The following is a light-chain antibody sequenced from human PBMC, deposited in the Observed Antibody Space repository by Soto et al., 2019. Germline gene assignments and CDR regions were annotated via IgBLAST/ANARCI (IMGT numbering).Light chain of an antibody. J-gene: IGKJ2*01. CDR3: QQYGSSPYT. CDR1: QSVSSN. CDR2: GAS. V-gene: IGKV3-20*01. Sequence: EIVMTQYPATLSVSPGERATLSCRASQSVSSNLSWYQQKPGQAPRLLIYGASSRATVIPDRFSGSGSGTDFTLTISRLEPEDFAVYYCQQYGSSPYTFGQGTKVDI.